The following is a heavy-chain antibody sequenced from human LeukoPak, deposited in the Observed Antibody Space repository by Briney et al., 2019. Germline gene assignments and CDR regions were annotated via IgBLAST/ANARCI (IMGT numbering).Heavy chain of an antibody. CDR1: GGSISSGSYY. V-gene: IGHV4-61*02. CDR2: IYISGST. CDR3: AREVVPAAIGVYWYFDL. J-gene: IGHJ2*01. D-gene: IGHD2-2*02. Sequence: SETLSLTCTVSGGSISSGSYYWSWIRQPAGKGLEWIGRIYISGSTNYNPSLKSRVTISVDTSKNQFSLKLSSVTAADTAVYYCAREVVPAAIGVYWYFDLWGRGTLVTVSS.